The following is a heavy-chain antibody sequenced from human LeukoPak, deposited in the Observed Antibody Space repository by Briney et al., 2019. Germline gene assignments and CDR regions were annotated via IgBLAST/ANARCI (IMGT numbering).Heavy chain of an antibody. CDR1: GFTFSSYA. Sequence: GGSLRLSCAASGFTFSSYAMSWVRQAPGKGLEWVAVISYDGSNKYYADSVKGRFTNSRDNSKNTLYLQMNSLRAEDTGVYYCARDLDTGMVNGMDVWGQGTTVTVSS. CDR2: ISYDGSNK. V-gene: IGHV3-30-3*01. J-gene: IGHJ6*02. CDR3: ARDLDTGMVNGMDV. D-gene: IGHD5-18*01.